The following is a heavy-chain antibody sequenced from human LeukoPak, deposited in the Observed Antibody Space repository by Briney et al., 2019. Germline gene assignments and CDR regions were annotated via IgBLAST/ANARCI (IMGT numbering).Heavy chain of an antibody. V-gene: IGHV3-30*03. CDR1: GFPFSSYG. CDR2: ISNDGNNK. CDR3: ARVLMAESLDY. D-gene: IGHD2-8*01. Sequence: GGSLRLSCAASGFPFSSYGMHWVRQAPSKGLEWVAAISNDGNNKFYADSVKGRFTISRDNPKNTLYLQMNSLRAEDTAVYYCARVLMAESLDYWGQGTLVTVSS. J-gene: IGHJ4*02.